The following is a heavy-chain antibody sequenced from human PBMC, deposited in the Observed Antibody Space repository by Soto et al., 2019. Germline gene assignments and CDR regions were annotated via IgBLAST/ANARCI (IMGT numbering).Heavy chain of an antibody. V-gene: IGHV3-23*01. CDR2: INGDGRST. D-gene: IGHD2-2*01. J-gene: IGHJ4*02. Sequence: GSLRLSCAASGFTFRAFAMAWVRQAPGKGLDWVSTINGDGRSTFYADSVKGRFTISRDNSKNTLYLEMNSLRVEDTAVYFCAKEPEMPGRGLDYWGQGTRVTVSS. CDR3: AKEPEMPGRGLDY. CDR1: GFTFRAFA.